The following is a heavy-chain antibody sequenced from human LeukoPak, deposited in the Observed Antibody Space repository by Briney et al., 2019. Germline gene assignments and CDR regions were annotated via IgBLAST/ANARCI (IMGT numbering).Heavy chain of an antibody. Sequence: SQTLSLTCTVSGGSISSGDYYWSWIRQPPGKGLEWIGYIYSSGSTKYNPSLKSRVTISVDTSKNQFSLKLSSVTAADTAVYYCARDDGSRDTSMAFDYWGQGTLVTVSS. V-gene: IGHV4-61*08. D-gene: IGHD5-18*01. CDR2: IYSSGST. CDR1: GGSISSGDYY. J-gene: IGHJ4*02. CDR3: ARDDGSRDTSMAFDY.